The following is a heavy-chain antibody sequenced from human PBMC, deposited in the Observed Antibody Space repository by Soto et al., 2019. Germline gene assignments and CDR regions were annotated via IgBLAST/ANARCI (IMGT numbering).Heavy chain of an antibody. CDR3: ARVTGRYYSGMDV. Sequence: QVQLQQWGAGLLKPSETLSLTCAVYGGSFSGYYWSWIRQPPGKGLEWIGEINHSGSTNYNPSLKSRVTISVDPSKNQFSLKLSSVTAAVTAVYYCARVTGRYYSGMDVWGQGTTVTVSS. V-gene: IGHV4-34*01. CDR2: INHSGST. J-gene: IGHJ6*02. CDR1: GGSFSGYY.